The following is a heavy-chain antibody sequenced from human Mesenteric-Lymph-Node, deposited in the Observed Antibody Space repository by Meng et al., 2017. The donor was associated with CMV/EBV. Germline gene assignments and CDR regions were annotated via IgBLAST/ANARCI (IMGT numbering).Heavy chain of an antibody. J-gene: IGHJ5*02. CDR2: ISGDGGNI. V-gene: IGHV3-9*01. CDR3: AKDKEAAPYTYFDP. Sequence: SLRLSCAASGFTFDDYAMHWVRQVPGKGLEWVSGISGDGGNIGYADSVWGRFTISRDNAKKSLYLQMNNLRVEDTALYHCAKDKEAAPYTYFDPWGQGTLVTVSS. CDR1: GFTFDDYA. D-gene: IGHD2-15*01.